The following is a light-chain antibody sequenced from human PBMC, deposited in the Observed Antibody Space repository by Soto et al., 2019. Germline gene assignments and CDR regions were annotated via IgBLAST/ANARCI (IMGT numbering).Light chain of an antibody. J-gene: IGKJ4*01. Sequence: EIVLTQCPATLSLSPGERATLSCRASQSVSTYLAWYQQRPGQAPRLLIYDASNRATGVPARFSGSGSGTDFTLTVSSLEPEDFAVYYCHQRSSWLRGTFGGGTKVEIK. CDR2: DAS. CDR1: QSVSTY. V-gene: IGKV3-11*01. CDR3: HQRSSWLRGT.